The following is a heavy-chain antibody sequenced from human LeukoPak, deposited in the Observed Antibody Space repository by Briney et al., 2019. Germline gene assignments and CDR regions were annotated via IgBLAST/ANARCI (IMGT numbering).Heavy chain of an antibody. CDR3: ARHANDYVWGSYRY. V-gene: IGHV3-23*01. CDR1: GFTFSSYG. Sequence: GSLRLSCAASGFTFSSYGMGWVRQAPGKGLEWVSVISGSGGSTYYADSVKGRFTISRDNSKNTLYLQMNSLRAEDTAVYYCARHANDYVWGSYRYWGQGTLVTVSS. D-gene: IGHD3-16*02. CDR2: ISGSGGST. J-gene: IGHJ4*02.